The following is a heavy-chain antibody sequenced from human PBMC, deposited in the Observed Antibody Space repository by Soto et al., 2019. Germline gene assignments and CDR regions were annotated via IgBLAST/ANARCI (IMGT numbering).Heavy chain of an antibody. D-gene: IGHD2-2*01. Sequence: ASVKVSCKASGYTFTSYAMHWVRQAPGQRLEWMGWINAGNVNKKYSQKFQGRVTITRNTSASTAYMELSSLRSEDTAVYSCARVEADIVVPPYGMDVWGQGTTVTVS. CDR3: ARVEADIVVPPYGMDV. CDR1: GYTFTSYA. J-gene: IGHJ6*02. CDR2: INAGNVNK. V-gene: IGHV1-3*01.